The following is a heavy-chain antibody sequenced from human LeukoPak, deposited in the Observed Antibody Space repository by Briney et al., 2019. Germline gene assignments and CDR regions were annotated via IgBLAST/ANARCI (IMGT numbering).Heavy chain of an antibody. D-gene: IGHD3-16*01. J-gene: IGHJ3*02. CDR2: ISSSGSTI. Sequence: GGSLRLSCAVSGFTFSSYEMNWVRQAPGKGLEWVSYISSSGSTIYYADSVKGRFTISRDNAKKSLYLQMNSLRAEDTAVYYCARARLTDYVWGRRTFDIWGQGAMVTISS. CDR1: GFTFSSYE. V-gene: IGHV3-48*03. CDR3: ARARLTDYVWGRRTFDI.